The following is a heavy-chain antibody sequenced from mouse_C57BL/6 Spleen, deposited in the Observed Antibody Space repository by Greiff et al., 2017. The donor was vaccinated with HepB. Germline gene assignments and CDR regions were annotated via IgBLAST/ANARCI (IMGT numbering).Heavy chain of an antibody. D-gene: IGHD1-1*01. CDR2: IYPRSGNT. CDR1: GYTFTSYG. V-gene: IGHV1-81*01. Sequence: VKLMESGAELARPGASVKLSCKASGYTFTSYGISWVKQRTGQGLEWIGEIYPRSGNTYYNEKFKGKATLTADKSSSTAYMELRSLTSEDSAVYFCARLYGSSYGYFDVWGTGTTVTVSS. J-gene: IGHJ1*03. CDR3: ARLYGSSYGYFDV.